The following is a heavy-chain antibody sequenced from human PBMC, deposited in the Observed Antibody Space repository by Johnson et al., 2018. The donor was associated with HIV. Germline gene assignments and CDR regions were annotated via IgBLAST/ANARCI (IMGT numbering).Heavy chain of an antibody. CDR2: MSYDGVK. CDR1: GFTFSSYG. D-gene: IGHD2-8*02. Sequence: QMMLVESGGDVVQPGKSLRLSCAASGFTFSSYGMHWVRQAQGKGLKWMAGMSYDGVKYYAASVRGRFTISRDNSKNPVSLQLNSMIIEDTAMYYCATPGIGKCAGGVCFFDRFDVLGPGTMVTVAS. J-gene: IGHJ3*01. V-gene: IGHV3-30*03. CDR3: ATPGIGKCAGGVCFFDRFDV.